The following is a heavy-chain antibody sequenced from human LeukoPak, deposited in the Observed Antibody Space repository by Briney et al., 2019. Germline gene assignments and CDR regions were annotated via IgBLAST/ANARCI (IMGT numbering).Heavy chain of an antibody. CDR2: IYPGDSDT. CDR1: GYSFTSYW. CDR3: ARISDFRSGKFDY. Sequence: GASLKISCKGSGYSFTSYWIGWVRQLPGKGLEWMGIIYPGDSDTRYSPSFQGQVTISADKSISTAYLQWSSLKASDTAMYYCARISDFRSGKFDYWGQGTLVTVSS. V-gene: IGHV5-51*01. J-gene: IGHJ4*02. D-gene: IGHD3-3*01.